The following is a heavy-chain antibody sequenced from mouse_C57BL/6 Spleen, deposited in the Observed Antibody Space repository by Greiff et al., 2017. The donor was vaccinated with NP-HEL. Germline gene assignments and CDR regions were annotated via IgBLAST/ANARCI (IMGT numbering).Heavy chain of an antibody. CDR3: AREGANWYFDV. CDR1: GFTFSSYA. D-gene: IGHD3-1*01. Sequence: EVKLQESGGGLVKPGGSLKLSCAASGFTFSSYAMSWVRQTPEKRLEWVATISDGGSYTYYPDNVKGRFTISRDNAKNNLYLQMSHLKSEDTAMYYCAREGANWYFDVWGTGTTVTVSS. V-gene: IGHV5-4*01. CDR2: ISDGGSYT. J-gene: IGHJ1*03.